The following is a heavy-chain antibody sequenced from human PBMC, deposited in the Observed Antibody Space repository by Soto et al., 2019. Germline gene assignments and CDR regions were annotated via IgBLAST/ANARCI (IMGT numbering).Heavy chain of an antibody. CDR2: IYPGDSDT. CDR1: GYSFTSYW. J-gene: IGHJ6*02. D-gene: IGHD3-10*01. CDR3: ARHRYGSGSYFPRKKYYGMDV. V-gene: IGHV5-51*01. Sequence: PGESLKISCKGSGYSFTSYWIGWVRQMPGKGLEWMGIIYPGDSDTRYSPSFQGQVTISADKSISTAYLQWSSLKASDTAMYYCARHRYGSGSYFPRKKYYGMDVWGQGTTVTVSS.